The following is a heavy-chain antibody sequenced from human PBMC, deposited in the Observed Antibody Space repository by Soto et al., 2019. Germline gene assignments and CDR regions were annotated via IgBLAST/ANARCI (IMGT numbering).Heavy chain of an antibody. CDR2: ISDEGNRE. D-gene: IGHD5-12*01. Sequence: QVQLVESGGGVVQPGRSLTLSWVASGFTFSNQAMHWVRQAPGTRLDWAAVISDEGNREYYPDSVKGRFTISRDTSKKTPYLQTNSPRVEHQAVYYSAGDIYSFGSVGTPDTWGQGTMVTVSS. J-gene: IGHJ3*02. CDR1: GFTFSNQA. V-gene: IGHV3-30-3*01. CDR3: AGDIYSFGSVGTPDT.